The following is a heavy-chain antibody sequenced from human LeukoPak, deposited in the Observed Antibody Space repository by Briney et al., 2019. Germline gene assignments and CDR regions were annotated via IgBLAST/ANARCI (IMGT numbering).Heavy chain of an antibody. CDR2: ISGSGGNT. CDR3: AKDKEAYYYDSSGPLY. V-gene: IGHV3-23*01. D-gene: IGHD3-22*01. Sequence: PGGSLRLSCAASGFTFSSYWMSWVRQAPGKGLEWVSTISGSGGNTYYADSVKGRFTISRDNSKNTLYLQMNSLRAEDTAVYYCAKDKEAYYYDSSGPLYWGQGTLVTVSS. CDR1: GFTFSSYW. J-gene: IGHJ4*02.